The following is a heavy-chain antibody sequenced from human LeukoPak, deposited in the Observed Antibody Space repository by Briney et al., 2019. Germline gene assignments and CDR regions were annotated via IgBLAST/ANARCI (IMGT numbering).Heavy chain of an antibody. CDR3: ARENPSGYSDY. Sequence: KPSETLSLTCTVSGGSISSSSYYWGWIRQPPGKGLEWIGSIYYSGSTYYNPSLKSRVTISIDTSKNQFSLMLSSVTAADTAVYYCARENPSGYSDYWGQGTLVTVSS. J-gene: IGHJ4*02. D-gene: IGHD3-16*02. CDR1: GGSISSSSYY. CDR2: IYYSGST. V-gene: IGHV4-39*01.